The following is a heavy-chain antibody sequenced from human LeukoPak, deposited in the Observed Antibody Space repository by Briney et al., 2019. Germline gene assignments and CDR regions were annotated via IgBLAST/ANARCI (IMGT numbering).Heavy chain of an antibody. J-gene: IGHJ4*02. V-gene: IGHV4-59*08. D-gene: IGHD2-2*01. Sequence: KPSQTLSLTCTVAGGSISSNYWSWIRQPPGKGLEWIGYISYSVSTTYNPSLKRRVTISVDTSKNQFSLQLSSVTAADTAVYYCARHGRKFCSSTSCSHYFDYWGQGTLVAVSS. CDR2: ISYSVST. CDR1: GGSISSNY. CDR3: ARHGRKFCSSTSCSHYFDY.